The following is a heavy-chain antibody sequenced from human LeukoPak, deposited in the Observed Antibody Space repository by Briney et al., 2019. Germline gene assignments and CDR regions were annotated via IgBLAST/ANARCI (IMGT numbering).Heavy chain of an antibody. V-gene: IGHV4-39*01. CDR1: DGSISSSSYY. CDR2: MYYSGST. J-gene: IGHJ4*02. Sequence: SETLSLTCTVSDGSISSSSYYWGWIRQPPGKGVEWIGSMYYSGSTYYNPSLKSRVTISVDTSKNQFSLKLSSVTVADTAVYYCARHEYYHDSIGNEWRASAFDNWGQGTLVTVSS. D-gene: IGHD3-22*01. CDR3: ARHEYYHDSIGNEWRASAFDN.